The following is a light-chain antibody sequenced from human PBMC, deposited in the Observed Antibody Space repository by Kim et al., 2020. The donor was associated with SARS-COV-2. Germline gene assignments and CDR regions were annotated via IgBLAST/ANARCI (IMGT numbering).Light chain of an antibody. CDR1: NSDIGRYSY. CDR3: CSFTSRPSWV. Sequence: GQSITISCTGSNSDIGRYSYVSWYQQHPGRAPRLIIFDVTRRPPGISVRFSASKSGNTASLTISSLQADDEADYYCCSFTSRPSWVFGGGTKVTVL. V-gene: IGLV2-14*03. CDR2: DVT. J-gene: IGLJ3*02.